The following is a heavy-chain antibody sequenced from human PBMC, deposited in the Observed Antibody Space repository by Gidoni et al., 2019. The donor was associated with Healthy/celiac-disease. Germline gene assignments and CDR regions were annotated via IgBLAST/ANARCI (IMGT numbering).Heavy chain of an antibody. J-gene: IGHJ4*02. D-gene: IGHD4-17*01. CDR3: ARTRLRWYYFDY. CDR2: ISSSSSYT. Sequence: QVQLVESGGGLVKPGGSLRLSCAASGFTFSDYYMSWIRQAPGKGLEWVSYISSSSSYTNYADSVKGRFTISRDNAKNSLYLQMNSLRAEDTAVYYCARTRLRWYYFDYWGQGTLVTVSS. CDR1: GFTFSDYY. V-gene: IGHV3-11*05.